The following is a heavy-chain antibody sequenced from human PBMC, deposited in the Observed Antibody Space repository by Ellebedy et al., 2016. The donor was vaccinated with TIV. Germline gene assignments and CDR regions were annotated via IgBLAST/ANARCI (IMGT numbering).Heavy chain of an antibody. Sequence: AASVKVSCKASGGTFSSYAISWVRQAPGQGLEWMGRIIPILGIANYAQKFQGRVTITADKSTSTAYMELSSLRSEDTAVYYCARDLRNYYDSSGSSDAFDIWGQGTMVTVSS. CDR3: ARDLRNYYDSSGSSDAFDI. CDR1: GGTFSSYA. V-gene: IGHV1-69*04. CDR2: IIPILGIA. D-gene: IGHD3-22*01. J-gene: IGHJ3*02.